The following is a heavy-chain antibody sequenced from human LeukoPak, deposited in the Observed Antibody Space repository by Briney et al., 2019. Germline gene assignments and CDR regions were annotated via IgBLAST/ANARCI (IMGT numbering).Heavy chain of an antibody. CDR2: LSYDGINK. Sequence: TGGSLRLSCAASGFTLSSYGMHWVRQAPGKGLEWVAVLSYDGINKYYADSVKGRFTISRDNSKNTLYLQMNSLRVEDTAVYYCAKSPEDVVVVGPFDYWGQGTLVTVSS. D-gene: IGHD2-15*01. J-gene: IGHJ4*02. V-gene: IGHV3-30*18. CDR3: AKSPEDVVVVGPFDY. CDR1: GFTLSSYG.